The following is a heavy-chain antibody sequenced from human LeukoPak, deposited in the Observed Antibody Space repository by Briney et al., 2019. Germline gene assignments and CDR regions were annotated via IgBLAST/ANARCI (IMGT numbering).Heavy chain of an antibody. J-gene: IGHJ4*02. D-gene: IGHD4-17*01. CDR1: GYTFTSYG. CDR3: ARGQVDYGAIDY. V-gene: IGHV1-18*01. Sequence: ASVKVSCKASGYTFTSYGISWVRQAPGQGLEWMGWISAYNGNTNYAQKFQGRVTITADESTSTAYMELSSLRSEDTAVYYCARGQVDYGAIDYWGQGTLVTVSS. CDR2: ISAYNGNT.